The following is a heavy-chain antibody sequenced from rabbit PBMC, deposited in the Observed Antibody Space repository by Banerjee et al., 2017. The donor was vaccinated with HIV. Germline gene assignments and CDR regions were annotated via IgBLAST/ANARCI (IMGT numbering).Heavy chain of an antibody. CDR2: IYTSSDTT. V-gene: IGHV1S45*01. D-gene: IGHD4-1*01. CDR3: ARVTGSVWGVGFGL. CDR1: GIDFSTYYY. J-gene: IGHJ4*01. Sequence: QQQLEESGGGLVKPGGTLTLTCKASGIDFSTYYYMCWVRQAPGKGLEWIACIYTSSDTTYYASWAKGRFTISRTSSTTVSLQMTSLTAADTATYFCARVTGSVWGVGFGLWGPGTLVTVS.